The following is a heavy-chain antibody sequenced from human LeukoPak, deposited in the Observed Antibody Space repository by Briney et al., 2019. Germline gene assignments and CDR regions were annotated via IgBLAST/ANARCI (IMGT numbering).Heavy chain of an antibody. D-gene: IGHD2-21*02. Sequence: SETLSLTCTVSGGSISSYYWSWIRQPPGKGLEWIGYIYYSGSTNYNPSLKSRVTISVDTSKNQFSLKLSSVTAADTAVYYCARDRGAFVVVTAQDFDYWGQGTLVTVSS. V-gene: IGHV4-59*01. CDR3: ARDRGAFVVVTAQDFDY. CDR2: IYYSGST. CDR1: GGSISSYY. J-gene: IGHJ4*02.